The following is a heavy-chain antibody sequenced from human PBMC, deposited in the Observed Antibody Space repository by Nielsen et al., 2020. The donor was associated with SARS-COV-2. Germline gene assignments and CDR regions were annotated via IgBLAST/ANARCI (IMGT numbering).Heavy chain of an antibody. CDR3: AKRRGVFMIAFGGGGAMDV. J-gene: IGHJ6*02. V-gene: IGHV3-30*18. Sequence: LTRAPSLFSSYIYGIYWARQPPAHGPQVVARISYKSTEKYYADSLNGRFTVSNDTSKNTVHLQMNSLTVEDTAVYHCAKRRGVFMIAFGGGGAMDVWGQGTTVTVSS. D-gene: IGHD3-16*01. CDR1: LFSSYIYG. CDR2: ISYKSTEK.